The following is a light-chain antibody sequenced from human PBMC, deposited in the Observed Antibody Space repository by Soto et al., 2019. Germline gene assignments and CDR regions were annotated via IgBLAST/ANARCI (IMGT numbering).Light chain of an antibody. Sequence: IVLTQTPLSSAVTLGQPAAFSCGASESLVHSDGKTYLGWLHLRPGQPPRLLIYQISRRPPGVPDRFSGSGAGTNFTLKISRVEPEDVGIFYCMQASQLRPFGQGPKVDIK. CDR1: ESLVHSDGKTY. CDR2: QIS. V-gene: IGKV2-24*01. J-gene: IGKJ1*01. CDR3: MQASQLRP.